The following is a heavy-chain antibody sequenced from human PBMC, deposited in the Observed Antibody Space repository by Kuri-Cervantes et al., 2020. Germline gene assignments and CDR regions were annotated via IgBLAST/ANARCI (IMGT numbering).Heavy chain of an antibody. CDR1: GYTFTSYD. D-gene: IGHD1-26*01. V-gene: IGHV1-8*01. CDR2: MNPNSGNT. Sequence: ASVKVSCKASGYTFTSYDINWVRQATGQGLEWMGWMNPNSGNTGYAQKFQGRVTMTVDTSTDTAYMELSSLRSEDTAVYYCATAGSYYEFVDYWGQGTLVTVSS. CDR3: ATAGSYYEFVDY. J-gene: IGHJ4*02.